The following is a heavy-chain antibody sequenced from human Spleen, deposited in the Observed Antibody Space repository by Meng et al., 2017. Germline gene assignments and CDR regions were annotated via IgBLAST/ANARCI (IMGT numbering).Heavy chain of an antibody. CDR1: GFTFSSYN. CDR2: ISSSSSYI. Sequence: EVQLVESGGGLVNPGGSLRLSCAASGFTFSSYNMNWVCQAPGKGLEWVSSISSSSSYIYYADSLKGRFTISRDNAKNSLYLQMNSLRAEDTAVYFCARGTFGGVIATPLDYWGQGTLVTVSS. CDR3: ARGTFGGVIATPLDY. V-gene: IGHV3-21*01. J-gene: IGHJ4*02. D-gene: IGHD3-16*02.